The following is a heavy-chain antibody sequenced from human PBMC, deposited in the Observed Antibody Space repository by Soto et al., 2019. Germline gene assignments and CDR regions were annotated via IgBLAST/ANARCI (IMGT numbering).Heavy chain of an antibody. CDR1: GGSISTYY. Sequence: SETLSLTCTVSGGSISTYYWSWIRQPAGKGLEWIGRIYASGSTNYNPSLKSRVTMSVATSKNQFSLKLSSVTAADTAVYYCARDTNSSRPRGRNHYYYYYGMDVWGQGTTVTVSS. J-gene: IGHJ6*02. CDR2: IYASGST. D-gene: IGHD6-13*01. V-gene: IGHV4-4*07. CDR3: ARDTNSSRPRGRNHYYYYYGMDV.